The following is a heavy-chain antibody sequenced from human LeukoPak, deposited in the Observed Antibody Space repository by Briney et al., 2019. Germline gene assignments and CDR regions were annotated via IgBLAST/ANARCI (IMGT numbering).Heavy chain of an antibody. D-gene: IGHD5-24*01. J-gene: IGHJ4*02. CDR1: GYTFTGYY. CDR3: ARDPDGYPYYFDY. Sequence: GASVKVSCKASGYTFTGYYMHWVRQAPGQGLEWMGWINPNSGDTNYAQKFQGRVTMTRDTSISTAYMELSRLRSDDTAVYYCARDPDGYPYYFDYWGQGTLVTVSS. V-gene: IGHV1-2*02. CDR2: INPNSGDT.